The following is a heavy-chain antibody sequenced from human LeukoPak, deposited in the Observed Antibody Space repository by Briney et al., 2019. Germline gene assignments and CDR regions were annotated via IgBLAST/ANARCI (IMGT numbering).Heavy chain of an antibody. CDR2: IYNSGSS. CDR3: ARDHQPAGAPGSYMDV. Sequence: PSGTLSLTCTVSGFTVSSHFWSWIRQPPGKGLEWVGYIYNSGSSNYNPLFKSRFTISVNTSKNQFSRMRTSVTAAETAVYYCARDHQPAGAPGSYMDVWGKGTTVTVSS. CDR1: GFTVSSHF. J-gene: IGHJ6*03. D-gene: IGHD4/OR15-4a*01. V-gene: IGHV4-59*02.